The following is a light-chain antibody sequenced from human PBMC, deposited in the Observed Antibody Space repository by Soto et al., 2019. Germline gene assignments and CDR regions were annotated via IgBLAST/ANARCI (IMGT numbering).Light chain of an antibody. CDR3: QQYNNWPRT. Sequence: EIVLTQSPGILSLSQGERATLSCRASQSVSSNLAWYQQKPGQAPRLLIYGASTRATGIPARFSGSGSGTEFTLTISSLQSEDFAVYYCQQYNNWPRTFGQGTKV. J-gene: IGKJ1*01. CDR1: QSVSSN. CDR2: GAS. V-gene: IGKV3-15*01.